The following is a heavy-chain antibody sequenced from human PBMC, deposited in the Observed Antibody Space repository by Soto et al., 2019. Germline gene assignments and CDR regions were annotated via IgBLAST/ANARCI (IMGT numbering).Heavy chain of an antibody. CDR2: IKQDGSEK. CDR1: GFTLSSYW. J-gene: IGHJ3*02. CDR3: ARVPTNYYDSSGYYYDAFDI. D-gene: IGHD3-22*01. V-gene: IGHV3-7*03. Sequence: XGSLILSCSASGFTLSSYWMSWVRQAPGKGLEWVANIKQDGSEKYYVDSVKGRFTISRDNAKNSLYLQMNSLRAEDTAVYYCARVPTNYYDSSGYYYDAFDIWGQGTMVTVS.